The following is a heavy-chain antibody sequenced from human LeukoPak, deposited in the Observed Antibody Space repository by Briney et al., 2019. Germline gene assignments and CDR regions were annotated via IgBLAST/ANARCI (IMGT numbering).Heavy chain of an antibody. CDR2: VSSSGRHM. CDR1: GFTFDDYG. J-gene: IGHJ6*03. Sequence: GGSLRLSCAASGFTFDDYGMSWVRQAPGKGLEWVSSVSSSGRHMYYAGSVKGRFTISRDNAKNTLYLQMNSLRAEDTAVYYCAREIVVVAAMDYMDVWGKGTTVTISS. D-gene: IGHD2-15*01. V-gene: IGHV3-21*01. CDR3: AREIVVVAAMDYMDV.